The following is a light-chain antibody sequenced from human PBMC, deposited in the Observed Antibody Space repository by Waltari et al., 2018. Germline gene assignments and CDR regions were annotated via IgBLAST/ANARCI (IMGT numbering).Light chain of an antibody. V-gene: IGLV1-44*01. CDR1: TSNLGHNS. J-gene: IGLJ2*01. Sequence: QSILAQSPSASGAPGQSVTISCSCYTSNLGHNSVRWYQQLPGMAPKVLIYRNDQSSSGVPDRFSASKSDASASASLTISGLQPGDEGDYFCAAWDDSLNGVVFGGGTKLTVL. CDR3: AAWDDSLNGVV. CDR2: RND.